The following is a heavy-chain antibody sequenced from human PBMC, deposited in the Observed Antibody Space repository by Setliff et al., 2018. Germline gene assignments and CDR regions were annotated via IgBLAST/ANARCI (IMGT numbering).Heavy chain of an antibody. V-gene: IGHV1-18*01. Sequence: ASVKVSCKTSGYTFDDYGIAWVRQAPGQGLEWMGWISPHTGNTYYTPKLHGRVTLTTDTSASTAYMELRSLGSDDTAVYYCSRLVRYCTTIACQTLSGGEVWGQGTLVTVSS. CDR3: SRLVRYCTTIACQTLSGGEV. CDR1: GYTFDDYG. CDR2: ISPHTGNT. J-gene: IGHJ1*01. D-gene: IGHD2-8*01.